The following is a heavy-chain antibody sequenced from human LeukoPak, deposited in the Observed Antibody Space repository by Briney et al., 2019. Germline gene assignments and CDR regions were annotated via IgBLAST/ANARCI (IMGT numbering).Heavy chain of an antibody. Sequence: GGSLRLSCAASGFTFSSYAMSWVRQAPGKGLEWVSGITGSGSSTHYADSVKGRFTISRDNSKNTLYLQMNSLRAEDTAIYYCAKDRGTVMATYYFDSWGQGTLVTVSS. CDR2: ITGSGSST. J-gene: IGHJ4*02. D-gene: IGHD5-12*01. CDR3: AKDRGTVMATYYFDS. V-gene: IGHV3-23*01. CDR1: GFTFSSYA.